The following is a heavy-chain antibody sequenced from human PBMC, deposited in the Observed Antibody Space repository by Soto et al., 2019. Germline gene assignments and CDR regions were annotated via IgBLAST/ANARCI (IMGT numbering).Heavy chain of an antibody. CDR1: GYSLTSYW. J-gene: IGHJ6*02. D-gene: IGHD3-22*01. CDR2: IYPGDSDT. CDR3: ARRMYYYDSSGYSYYYGMDV. Sequence: PGESLKISCKGSGYSLTSYWIGWVRQMPGKGLEWMGIIYPGDSDTRYSPSFQGQVTISADKSISTAYLQWSSLKASDTAMYYCARRMYYYDSSGYSYYYGMDVWGQGTTVTVSS. V-gene: IGHV5-51*01.